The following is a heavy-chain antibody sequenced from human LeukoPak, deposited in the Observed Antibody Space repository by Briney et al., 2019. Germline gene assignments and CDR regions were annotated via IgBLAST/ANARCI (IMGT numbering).Heavy chain of an antibody. CDR2: IYYSGST. CDR3: ASQYYDILTGYSLDY. D-gene: IGHD3-9*01. J-gene: IGHJ4*02. CDR1: GGSISGSSYY. V-gene: IGHV4-39*07. Sequence: SETLSLTCTVSGGSISGSSYYWGWIRQPPGKGLEWIGSIYYSGSTYYNPSLKSRVTISVDTSKNQFSLKLSSVTAADTAVYYCASQYYDILTGYSLDYWGQGTLVTVSS.